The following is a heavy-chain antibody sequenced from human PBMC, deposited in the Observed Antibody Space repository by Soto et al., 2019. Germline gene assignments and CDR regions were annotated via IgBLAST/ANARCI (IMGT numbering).Heavy chain of an antibody. D-gene: IGHD2-8*01. V-gene: IGHV1-18*04. CDR1: GYTFTNYA. Sequence: GSSVKVACKASGYTFTNYAISWVRQAPGQGLEWMGWISAYNGNTNYAQKLQGRVTMTTDTSTSTDYMELRSLRSDAAAVYYCASDIGNGYVDYWGQGTGGTGSA. CDR2: ISAYNGNT. CDR3: ASDIGNGYVDY. J-gene: IGHJ4*02.